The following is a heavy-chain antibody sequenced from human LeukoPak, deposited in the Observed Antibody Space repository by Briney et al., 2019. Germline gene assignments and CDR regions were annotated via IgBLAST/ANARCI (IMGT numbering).Heavy chain of an antibody. Sequence: PGGSLRLSCAASGFAFSSYGMNWVRQAPGKGLEGVAVIWYDGSNEYYADSVKGRFTISRDNSKNTLYLQMNSLRVEDTAVYYCAQQLGYCSDGSCYFTYWGQGTLVTVSS. J-gene: IGHJ4*02. CDR2: IWYDGSNE. CDR3: AQQLGYCSDGSCYFTY. D-gene: IGHD2-15*01. CDR1: GFAFSSYG. V-gene: IGHV3-33*06.